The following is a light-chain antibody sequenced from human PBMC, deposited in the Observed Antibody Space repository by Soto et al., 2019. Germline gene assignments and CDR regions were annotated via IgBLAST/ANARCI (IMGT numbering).Light chain of an antibody. J-gene: IGKJ2*01. V-gene: IGKV3-20*01. CDR1: QSVSSSY. CDR2: GAS. Sequence: EIVLTQSPGTLSLSPGERATLSCRASQSVSSSYLAWYQQKPGQAPRLLIYGASSRATGIPDRFSGSGSGTYFTLTISRLEPVDFAVYYCQQYGSSPPYTFGQGTKLEIK. CDR3: QQYGSSPPYT.